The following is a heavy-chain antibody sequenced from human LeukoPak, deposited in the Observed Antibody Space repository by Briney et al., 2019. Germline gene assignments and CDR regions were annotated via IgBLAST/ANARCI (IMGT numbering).Heavy chain of an antibody. V-gene: IGHV1-2*02. Sequence: ASVKVSCKTSGYTFTAYYMHWVRQAPGHGLEWMGWINHNRDFTNFAQNFQGRVTMTSDTSISTAYMELSRLRSDDTAVYYCARAISAGSPITASDCWGQGTLVTVSS. CDR1: GYTFTAYY. CDR3: ARAISAGSPITASDC. J-gene: IGHJ4*02. D-gene: IGHD2-15*01. CDR2: INHNRDFT.